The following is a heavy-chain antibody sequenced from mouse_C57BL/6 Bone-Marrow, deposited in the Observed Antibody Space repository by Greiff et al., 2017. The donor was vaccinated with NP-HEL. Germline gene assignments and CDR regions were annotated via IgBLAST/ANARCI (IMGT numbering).Heavy chain of an antibody. CDR3: ARQFTTVVPTQGFAY. J-gene: IGHJ3*01. V-gene: IGHV5-12*01. D-gene: IGHD1-1*01. CDR1: GFTFSDYY. CDR2: ISNGGGST. Sequence: EVKLMESGGGLVQPGGSLTLSCAASGFTFSDYYMYWVRQTPEKRLEWVAYISNGGGSTYYPDTVKGRFTISRDNAKNTLYLQRSRLKSEDTAMYYCARQFTTVVPTQGFAYWGQGTLVTVSA.